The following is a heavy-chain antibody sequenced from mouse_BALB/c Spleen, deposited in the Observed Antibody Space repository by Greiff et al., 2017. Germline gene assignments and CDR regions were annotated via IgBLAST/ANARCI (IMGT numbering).Heavy chain of an antibody. CDR2: ISDGGSYT. J-gene: IGHJ3*01. V-gene: IGHV5-4*02. CDR3: ARVDFAY. CDR1: GFTFSDYY. Sequence: EVQGVESGGGLVKPGGSLKLSCAASGFTFSDYYMYWVRQTPEKRLEWVATISDGGSYTYYPDSVKGRFTISRDNAKNNLYLQMSSLKSEDTAMYYCARVDFAYWGQGTLVTVSA.